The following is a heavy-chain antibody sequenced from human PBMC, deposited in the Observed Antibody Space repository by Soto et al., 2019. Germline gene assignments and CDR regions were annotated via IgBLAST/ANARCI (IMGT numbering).Heavy chain of an antibody. V-gene: IGHV3-23*01. J-gene: IGHJ4*02. D-gene: IGHD2-15*01. Sequence: DVQLLESGGGLVQPGGSLRLSCAASGFTFSSYAMSWVRQAPGKGMELVSAISATGGSAFYADSVKGRFTISRDNSKNTVFLQIDILVTEDTAGYYCAKGTTDVYCFDFWGQGTLVTVSS. CDR2: ISATGGSA. CDR3: AKGTTDVYCFDF. CDR1: GFTFSSYA.